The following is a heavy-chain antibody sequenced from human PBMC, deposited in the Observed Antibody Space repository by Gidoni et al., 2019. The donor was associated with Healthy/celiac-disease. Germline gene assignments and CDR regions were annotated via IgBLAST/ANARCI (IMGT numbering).Heavy chain of an antibody. CDR2: IYYSGST. J-gene: IGHJ6*02. D-gene: IGHD2-8*01. V-gene: IGHV4-39*01. CDR1: GGSISSSSYY. Sequence: QLQLQESGPGLVKPSETLSLPCTVSGGSISSSSYYWGWTRQPPGKGLEWFGSIYYSGSTYYDPSLKGRVTISVDTSKNQFSLKLSSVTAADTAVYYCARLRTLDYGMDVWGQGTTVTVSS. CDR3: ARLRTLDYGMDV.